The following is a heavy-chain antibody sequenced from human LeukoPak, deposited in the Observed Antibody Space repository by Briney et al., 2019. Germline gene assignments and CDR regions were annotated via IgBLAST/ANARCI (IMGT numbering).Heavy chain of an antibody. CDR3: ARVGIVPAALSFYYYYYMDV. V-gene: IGHV1-8*01. CDR2: MNPNSGNT. Sequence: ASVKVSCKASGYTFTSYDINWLRQATGQGLEWMGWMNPNSGNTGYAQKFQGRVTMTRNTSISTAYMELSSLRSEDTAVYYCARVGIVPAALSFYYYYYMDVWSKGTTVTVSS. D-gene: IGHD2-2*01. CDR1: GYTFTSYD. J-gene: IGHJ6*03.